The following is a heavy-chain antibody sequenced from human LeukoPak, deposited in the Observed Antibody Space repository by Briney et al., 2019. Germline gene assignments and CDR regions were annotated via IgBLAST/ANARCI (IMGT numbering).Heavy chain of an antibody. CDR2: INHSGST. Sequence: KPSETLSLTCAVYGGSFSGYYWSWIRQPPGKGLEWIGEINHSGSTNYIPSLKSRVTISVDTSKNQFSLKLSSVTAADTAVYYCARGYCSSTSCRNWFDPWGQGTLVTVSS. CDR3: ARGYCSSTSCRNWFDP. CDR1: GGSFSGYY. J-gene: IGHJ5*02. D-gene: IGHD2-2*01. V-gene: IGHV4-34*01.